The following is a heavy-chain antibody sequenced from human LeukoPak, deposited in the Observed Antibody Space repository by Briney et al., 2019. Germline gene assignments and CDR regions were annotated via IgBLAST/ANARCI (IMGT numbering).Heavy chain of an antibody. V-gene: IGHV3-23*01. CDR1: GFTFNIYA. Sequence: GGSLRLSCAASGFTFNIYAMSWVRQAPGKGLAWVSGLNEDGGYTYYADSVKGRFPISRDNSENTLYLQMSSLRAEDTAIYYCVRDFSCSGGSCPLDSWGQGTLVSVSS. CDR3: VRDFSCSGGSCPLDS. D-gene: IGHD2-15*01. J-gene: IGHJ4*02. CDR2: LNEDGGYT.